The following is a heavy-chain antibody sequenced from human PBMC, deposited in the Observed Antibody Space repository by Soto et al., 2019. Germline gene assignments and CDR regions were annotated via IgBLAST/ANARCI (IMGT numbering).Heavy chain of an antibody. CDR3: AGVDTAILTPPIIPYYYGMDV. J-gene: IGHJ6*02. CDR1: GYTFTSYA. V-gene: IGHV1-3*01. D-gene: IGHD5-18*01. CDR2: INAGNGNT. Sequence: ASVKVSCKASGYTFTSYAMHWVRQAPGQRLEWMGWINAGNGNTKYSQKFQGRVTITRDTSASTAYMELSSLRSEDTAVYYCAGVDTAILTPPIIPYYYGMDVWGQGTTVTVSS.